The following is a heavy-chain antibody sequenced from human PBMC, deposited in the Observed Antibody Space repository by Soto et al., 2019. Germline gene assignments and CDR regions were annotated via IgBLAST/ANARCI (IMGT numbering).Heavy chain of an antibody. V-gene: IGHV3-7*01. CDR1: GFAFSGSC. Sequence: EVQLVESGGDLVQPGGSLRLSCAASGFAFSGSCMSWVRQAPGKGLEGVANIKQDGSETYFVYSVKGRFTISRDNAQNSLYLQMNSLRVEDTAVYYCARATSVDAYWGQGTLVTVSS. J-gene: IGHJ4*02. CDR3: ARATSVDAY. D-gene: IGHD5-12*01. CDR2: IKQDGSET.